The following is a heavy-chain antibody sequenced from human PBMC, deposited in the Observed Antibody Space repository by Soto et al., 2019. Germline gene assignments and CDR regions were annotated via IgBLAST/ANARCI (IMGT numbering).Heavy chain of an antibody. J-gene: IGHJ6*02. Sequence: QVQLVQSGAEVKKPGSSVKVSCKASGGTFSNYGISWVRQAPGQGLEWMGGIIPIFGTANYAQRFQGRLTITADESTSTAYMERSSLRSDDKAVYYCARDIAPVIFTGYSKHYYYSGMDVWGQGTTVPVSS. CDR3: ARDIAPVIFTGYSKHYYYSGMDV. CDR1: GGTFSNYG. D-gene: IGHD3-9*01. CDR2: IIPIFGTA. V-gene: IGHV1-69*01.